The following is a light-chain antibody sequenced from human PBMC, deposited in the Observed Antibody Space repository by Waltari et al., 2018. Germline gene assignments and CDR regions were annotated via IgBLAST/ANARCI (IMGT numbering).Light chain of an antibody. J-gene: IGLJ3*02. Sequence: TVVTQEPSFSVSPGGTVTLTCALSSGSVSTSFSPCWYQQTPGQAPRTLIYSTNTRSSGVPDRFSGSILGSKAALTITGAQADDESDYYCVLYLPSGIWVFGGGTKLTVL. V-gene: IGLV8-61*01. CDR2: STN. CDR1: SGSVSTSFS. CDR3: VLYLPSGIWV.